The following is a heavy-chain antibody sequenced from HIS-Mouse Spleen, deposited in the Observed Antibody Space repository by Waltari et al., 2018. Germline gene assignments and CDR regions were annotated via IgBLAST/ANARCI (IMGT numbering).Heavy chain of an antibody. D-gene: IGHD7-27*01. CDR3: ARLTGDAFDI. CDR2: VNPTSGGT. Sequence: QVQLVQSGAEVKKPGASVKVSCKASGYTFTGYYMHWVRQAPGQGVEWKGWVNPTSGGTNYAQKFQGRVTMTRDTSISTAYMELSRLRSDDTAVYYCARLTGDAFDIWGQGTMVTVSS. V-gene: IGHV1-2*02. J-gene: IGHJ3*02. CDR1: GYTFTGYY.